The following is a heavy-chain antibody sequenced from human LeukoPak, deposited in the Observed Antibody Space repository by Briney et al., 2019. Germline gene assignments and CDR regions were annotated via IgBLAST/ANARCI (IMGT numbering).Heavy chain of an antibody. CDR2: INHSGST. D-gene: IGHD6-13*01. Sequence: SETLSLTCAVYGGSFSGYYWSWIRQPPGKGLEWIGEINHSGSTNYNPSLKSRVTISVDTSKNQFSLKLRSVTAADTAVYYCAGGDSSRWYWFDPWGQGTLVTVSS. V-gene: IGHV4-34*01. J-gene: IGHJ5*02. CDR3: AGGDSSRWYWFDP. CDR1: GGSFSGYY.